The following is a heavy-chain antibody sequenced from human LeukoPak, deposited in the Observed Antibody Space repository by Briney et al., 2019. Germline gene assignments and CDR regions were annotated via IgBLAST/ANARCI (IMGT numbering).Heavy chain of an antibody. D-gene: IGHD6-13*01. J-gene: IGHJ3*02. V-gene: IGHV3-30*02. Sequence: GGSLRLSCAASGFTFSSYGMHWVRQAPGKGLEWVAFIRYDGSNKYYADSVKGRFTISRDNSKNTLYLQMNSLRAEDTAVYYCVWGYRSSFGAAFDIWGQGTMVTVSS. CDR2: IRYDGSNK. CDR3: VWGYRSSFGAAFDI. CDR1: GFTFSSYG.